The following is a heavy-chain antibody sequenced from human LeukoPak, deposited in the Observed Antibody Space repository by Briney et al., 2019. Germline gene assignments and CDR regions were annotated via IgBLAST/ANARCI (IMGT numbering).Heavy chain of an antibody. CDR2: IYPGDSDT. Sequence: GESLQISCKGSGYRFTSYWIGWVRQLPGKGLEWMGIIYPGDSDTRYSPSFQGQVTILADKSISTAYLQWSSLKASDTAMYYCARLDIVVVPAADDAFDIWGQGTMVTVSS. CDR1: GYRFTSYW. D-gene: IGHD2-2*03. CDR3: ARLDIVVVPAADDAFDI. V-gene: IGHV5-51*01. J-gene: IGHJ3*02.